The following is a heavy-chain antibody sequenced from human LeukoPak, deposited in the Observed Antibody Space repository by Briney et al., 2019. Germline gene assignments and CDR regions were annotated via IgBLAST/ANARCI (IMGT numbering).Heavy chain of an antibody. CDR3: ARRVQWGGWPGGWFDP. V-gene: IGHV4-61*08. J-gene: IGHJ5*02. D-gene: IGHD6-19*01. Sequence: PSETLSLTCTVSGGAIRSGDYYWSWIRQPPGKGLEWIGYIYTSGSTNYNPSLKSRVTISVDTSKNQFSLKLSSVTAADTAVYYCARRVQWGGWPGGWFDPWGQGTLVTVSS. CDR2: IYTSGST. CDR1: GGAIRSGDYY.